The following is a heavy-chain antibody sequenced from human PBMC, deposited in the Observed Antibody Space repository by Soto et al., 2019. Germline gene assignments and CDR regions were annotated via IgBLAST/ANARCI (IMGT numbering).Heavy chain of an antibody. J-gene: IGHJ4*02. CDR3: ARALDTSGYYSYY. Sequence: EVPLVESGGGLIQPGGSLRLSCAASGFSVTTYYMNWVRQAPGKGLEWVSVLYAGGSTYYADSVKGRFTISRDDSKNTVYLQMNSLRAEDTAVYYCARALDTSGYYSYYWGQGTLVTVSS. CDR2: LYAGGST. D-gene: IGHD3-22*01. CDR1: GFSVTTYY. V-gene: IGHV3-53*01.